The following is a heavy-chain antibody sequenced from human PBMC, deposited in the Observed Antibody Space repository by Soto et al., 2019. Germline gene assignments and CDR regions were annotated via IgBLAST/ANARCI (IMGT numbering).Heavy chain of an antibody. J-gene: IGHJ4*02. Sequence: SLTCTVSGGSISSGDYYWSWIRQPPGKGLEWIGYIYYSGSTYYNPSLKSRVTISVDTSKNQFSLKLSSVTAADTAVYYCARGSYYYDSSGYYHYWGQATLVTVSS. CDR1: GGSISSGDYY. CDR3: ARGSYYYDSSGYYHY. V-gene: IGHV4-30-4*01. D-gene: IGHD3-22*01. CDR2: IYYSGST.